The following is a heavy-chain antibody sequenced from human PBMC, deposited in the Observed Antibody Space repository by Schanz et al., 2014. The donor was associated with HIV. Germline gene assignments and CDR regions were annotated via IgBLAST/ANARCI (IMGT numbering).Heavy chain of an antibody. CDR3: ARGYYDSSGYIHAFDI. V-gene: IGHV4-31*03. D-gene: IGHD3-22*01. CDR1: GGSISTGGYY. J-gene: IGHJ3*02. Sequence: QVQLRASGPGLVKPSQTLSLICTVSGGSISTGGYYWSWIRQHPVKGLECIGYIYYSGSTYYNPSLKSRVTISVDTSKNQFSLKLSSVTAADTAVYYCARGYYDSSGYIHAFDIWGQGTMVTVSS. CDR2: IYYSGST.